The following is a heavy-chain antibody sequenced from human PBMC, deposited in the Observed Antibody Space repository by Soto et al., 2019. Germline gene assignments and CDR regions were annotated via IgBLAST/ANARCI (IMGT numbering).Heavy chain of an antibody. Sequence: SVKVSCKASGGTFSSYAISWVRQAPGQGLEWMGGIIPIFGTANYAQKFQGRVTITADESTSTAYMELSSLRSEDTAVYYCARGVAAALDDAFDIWGQGTMVTVSS. J-gene: IGHJ3*02. D-gene: IGHD6-13*01. CDR2: IIPIFGTA. CDR3: ARGVAAALDDAFDI. V-gene: IGHV1-69*13. CDR1: GGTFSSYA.